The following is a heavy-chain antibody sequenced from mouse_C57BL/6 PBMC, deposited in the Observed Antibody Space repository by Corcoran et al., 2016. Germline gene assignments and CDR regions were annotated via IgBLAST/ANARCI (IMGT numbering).Heavy chain of an antibody. CDR2: INPNNGGT. Sequence: EAQLKQSGPELVKPGAAVKISCKASGYTFTDYYMNWVKQSHGKSFEWIGDINPNNGGTSYNQKFKGKDTLTVDKSYSTAYMELRSLTSEDSAVYYCARGYYGSSALFAYWGQGTLVTVSA. CDR3: ARGYYGSSALFAY. D-gene: IGHD1-1*01. J-gene: IGHJ3*01. CDR1: GYTFTDYY. V-gene: IGHV1-26*01.